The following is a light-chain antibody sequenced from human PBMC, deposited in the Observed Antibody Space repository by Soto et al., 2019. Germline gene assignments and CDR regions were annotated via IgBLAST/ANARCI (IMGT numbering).Light chain of an antibody. Sequence: QSALTQPPSASGSPGQSVTISCTGTSSDVGGYNYVSWYQHHPGKAPKLMIYEVSKRPSGVPDRFSGSKSGNTASLTVSGLQAEDEADYYCSSYAGSHNLWVFGGGTKVTVL. CDR1: SSDVGGYNY. J-gene: IGLJ3*02. V-gene: IGLV2-8*01. CDR3: SSYAGSHNLWV. CDR2: EVS.